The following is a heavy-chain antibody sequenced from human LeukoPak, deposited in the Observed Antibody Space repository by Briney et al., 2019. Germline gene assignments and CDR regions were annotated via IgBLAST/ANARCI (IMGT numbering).Heavy chain of an antibody. J-gene: IGHJ4*02. D-gene: IGHD2-2*01. CDR2: INHSGST. V-gene: IGHV4-34*01. CDR3: ASGEVVPAATPFDY. Sequence: PSETLSLTCAVYGGSFSGYYWSWIRQPPGKGLEWIGEINHSGSTNYNPSLKSRVPISVDTSKNQFSLKLSSVTAADTAVYYCASGEVVPAATPFDYWGQGTLVTVSS. CDR1: GGSFSGYY.